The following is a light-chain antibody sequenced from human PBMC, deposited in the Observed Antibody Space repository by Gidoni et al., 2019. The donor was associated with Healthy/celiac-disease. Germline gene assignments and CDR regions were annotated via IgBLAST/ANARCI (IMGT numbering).Light chain of an antibody. CDR1: SSDVGSYNY. CDR3: SSYTSSSTPVV. Sequence: QSALTQPASVSGSPGQSITISCTGTSSDVGSYNYVPRYQQHPGKAPKLMIYDVSNRPSGVSNRFSGSKSGNTASLTISGLQAEDEADYYCSSYTSSSTPVVFGGGTKLTVL. CDR2: DVS. V-gene: IGLV2-14*03. J-gene: IGLJ2*01.